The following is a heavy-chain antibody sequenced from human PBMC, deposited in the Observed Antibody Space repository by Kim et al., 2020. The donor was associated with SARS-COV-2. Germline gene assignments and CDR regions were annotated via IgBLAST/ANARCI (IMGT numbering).Heavy chain of an antibody. D-gene: IGHD6-6*01. CDR3: ANLIEAGVTGARQGDAFDI. CDR2: ISGSGGST. J-gene: IGHJ3*02. V-gene: IGHV3-23*01. Sequence: GGSLRLSCAASGFTFSSYAMSWVRQAPGKGLEWVSAISGSGGSTYYADSVKGRFTISRDNSKNTLYLQMNSLRAEDTAVYYCANLIEAGVTGARQGDAFDIWGQGTMVTVSS. CDR1: GFTFSSYA.